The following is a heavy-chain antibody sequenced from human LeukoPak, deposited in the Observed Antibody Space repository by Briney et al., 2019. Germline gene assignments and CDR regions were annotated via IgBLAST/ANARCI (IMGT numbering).Heavy chain of an antibody. V-gene: IGHV4-34*01. Sequence: ETLCLTCAVYGGSFSGYYWSWIRQPPGKGLEWIGEINHSGSTNYNPSLKSRVTISVDTSKNQFSLKLSSVTAADTAVYYCARIRYCSSTSCYAGKYFDYWGQGTLVPVSS. CDR1: GGSFSGYY. D-gene: IGHD2-2*01. CDR3: ARIRYCSSTSCYAGKYFDY. J-gene: IGHJ4*02. CDR2: INHSGST.